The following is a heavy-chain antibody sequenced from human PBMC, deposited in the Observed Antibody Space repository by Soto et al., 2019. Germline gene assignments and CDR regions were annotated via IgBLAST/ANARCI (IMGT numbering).Heavy chain of an antibody. CDR2: INHSGST. D-gene: IGHD6-19*01. Sequence: PSETLSLTCAVYGGSFSGYYWSWIRQPPGKGLEWIGEINHSGSTNYNPSLKSRVTISVDTSKNQFSLKLSSVTAADTAVYYCARKGKWLVSAGFGLIDYWGQGTLVTVSS. CDR1: GGSFSGYY. CDR3: ARKGKWLVSAGFGLIDY. V-gene: IGHV4-34*01. J-gene: IGHJ4*02.